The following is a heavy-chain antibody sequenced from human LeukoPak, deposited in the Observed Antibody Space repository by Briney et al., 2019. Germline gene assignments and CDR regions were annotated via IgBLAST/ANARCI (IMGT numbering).Heavy chain of an antibody. V-gene: IGHV4-59*01. CDR1: GGSISSYY. J-gene: IGHJ4*02. CDR2: IYYSGST. CDR3: ARASTYYYGSGSYKYFDY. Sequence: SETLSLTCTVSGGSISSYYWSWIRQPPGKGLEWIGYIYYSGSTNYNPSLKSRVTISVDTSKNQFSLKLSSVTAAGTAVYYCARASTYYYGSGSYKYFDYWGQGTLVTVSS. D-gene: IGHD3-10*01.